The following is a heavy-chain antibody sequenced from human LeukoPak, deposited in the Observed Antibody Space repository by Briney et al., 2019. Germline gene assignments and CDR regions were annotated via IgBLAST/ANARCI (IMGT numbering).Heavy chain of an antibody. Sequence: GGSLRLSCAAPGFTFRNYWMSWVRQAPGKGLEWVDNIKQDGSEKYYVDSVKGRFTISRDNAENSLYLQMNSLSNEDTAVYYCASTQTFDYWGQGTLVTVSS. J-gene: IGHJ4*02. CDR1: GFTFRNYW. CDR3: ASTQTFDY. CDR2: IKQDGSEK. V-gene: IGHV3-7*01.